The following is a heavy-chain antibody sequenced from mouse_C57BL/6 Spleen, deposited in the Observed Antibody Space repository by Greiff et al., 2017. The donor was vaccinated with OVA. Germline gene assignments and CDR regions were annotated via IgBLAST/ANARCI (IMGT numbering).Heavy chain of an antibody. Sequence: EVNVVESGGGLVKPGGSLKLSCAASGFTFSSYAMSWVRQTPDKRLEWVATISDGGSYTYYPDNVKGRFTISRDNAKNNLYLQMSHLKSEDTAMDYCARGITTGDYAMDYGGQGTSVTVSS. CDR1: GFTFSSYA. V-gene: IGHV5-4*03. J-gene: IGHJ4*01. CDR2: ISDGGSYT. CDR3: ARGITTGDYAMDY. D-gene: IGHD1-1*01.